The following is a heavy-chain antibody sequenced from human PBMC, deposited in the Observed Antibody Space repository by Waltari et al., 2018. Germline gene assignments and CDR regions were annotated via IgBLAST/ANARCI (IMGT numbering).Heavy chain of an antibody. D-gene: IGHD3-22*01. CDR1: GGSISSGGYY. J-gene: IGHJ4*02. V-gene: IGHV4-31*03. CDR3: ARRAVRSRRFEAGNFDY. CDR2: IYYSGST. Sequence: QVQLQESGPGLVKPSQTLSLTCTVSGGSISSGGYYWSWIRQHPGKGLEWIGYIYYSGSTYYNPSLKSRVTISVDTSKNQFSLKLSSVTAADTAVYYCARRAVRSRRFEAGNFDYWGQGTLVTVSS.